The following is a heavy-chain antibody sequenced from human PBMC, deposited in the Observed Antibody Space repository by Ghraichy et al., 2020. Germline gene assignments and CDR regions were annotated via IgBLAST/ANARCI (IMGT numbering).Heavy chain of an antibody. CDR3: VRDSGYSGHGKTFDY. Sequence: GESLNISCSASGFSFSSYALHWARQAPGKGLQYISGISINGGSTNYADSVKGRFTISRDNSKNNLYLQMSSLRTEDTAVYYCVRDSGYSGHGKTFDYWGQGTLVTVSS. CDR1: GFSFSSYA. J-gene: IGHJ4*02. V-gene: IGHV3-64D*06. CDR2: ISINGGST. D-gene: IGHD5-12*01.